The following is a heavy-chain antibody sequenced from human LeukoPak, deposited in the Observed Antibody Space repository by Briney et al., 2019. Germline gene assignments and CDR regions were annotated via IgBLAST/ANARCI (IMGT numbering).Heavy chain of an antibody. CDR2: IYPGDSDT. CDR1: GYSFTNYW. CDR3: ARPTTDSSGYYLSYYFDY. Sequence: GESLKISCEASGYSFTNYWIGWVRQMPGKGLEWMGIIYPGDSDTRYSPSFQGQVTISADKSISTAYLQWSSLKASDTAMYYCARPTTDSSGYYLSYYFDYWGQGTLVTVSS. D-gene: IGHD3-22*01. V-gene: IGHV5-51*01. J-gene: IGHJ4*02.